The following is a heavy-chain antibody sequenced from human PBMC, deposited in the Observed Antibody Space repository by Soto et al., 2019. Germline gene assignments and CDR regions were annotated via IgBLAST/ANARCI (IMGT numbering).Heavy chain of an antibody. Sequence: SETLSLTCAVYGGSLSAYYWSWIRQPPGKGLEWIGEINHVGATNYSPSLESRVTMSVDTSKNQFSLKVSSVTAADTAVYYCARGPGPEIASTTWGQGTLVTVSS. D-gene: IGHD2-21*01. CDR3: ARGPGPEIASTT. V-gene: IGHV4-34*01. CDR1: GGSLSAYY. CDR2: INHVGAT. J-gene: IGHJ5*02.